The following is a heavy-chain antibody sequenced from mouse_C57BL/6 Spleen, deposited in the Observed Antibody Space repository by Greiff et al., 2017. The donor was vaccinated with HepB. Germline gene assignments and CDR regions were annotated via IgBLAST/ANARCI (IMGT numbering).Heavy chain of an antibody. CDR1: GYSFTDYN. V-gene: IGHV1-39*01. J-gene: IGHJ1*03. CDR2: INPNYGTT. D-gene: IGHD2-3*01. CDR3: ARGYDGYFRRYFDV. Sequence: VQLKQSGPELVKPGASVKISCKASGYSFTDYNMNWVKQSNGKSLEWIGVINPNYGTTSYNQKFKGKATSTVDQSSSTAYMQLNSLTSEGSAVYYCARGYDGYFRRYFDVWGTGTTVTVSS.